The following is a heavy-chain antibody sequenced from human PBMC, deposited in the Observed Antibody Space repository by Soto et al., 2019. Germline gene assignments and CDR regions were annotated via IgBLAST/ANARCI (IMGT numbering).Heavy chain of an antibody. J-gene: IGHJ4*02. CDR3: ARSTFYRSNRHFDY. Sequence: LQLQESGSGLVKPSQTLSLNCAVSGVSISDGGSSWSWIRQPPGKGLEWIGYTHVSGDTYYNPYLTGRVTLSVDWSRNQFSLHLRSMTAADSAVYYCARSTFYRSNRHFDYWGQGTLVSVSS. CDR1: GVSISDGGSS. V-gene: IGHV4-30-2*01. D-gene: IGHD1-26*01. CDR2: THVSGDT.